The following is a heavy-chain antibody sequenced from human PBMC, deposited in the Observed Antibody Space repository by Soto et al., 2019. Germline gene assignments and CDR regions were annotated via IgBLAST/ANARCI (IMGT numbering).Heavy chain of an antibody. CDR3: ARDGVAARPYYYYGMDV. Sequence: SETLSLTCIVSGGSISSYYWSWIRQPPGKGLEWIGYIYYSGSTNYNPSLKSRVTISVDTSKNQFSLKLSSVTAADTAVYYCARDGVAARPYYYYGMDVWGQGTTVTVSS. CDR2: IYYSGST. D-gene: IGHD6-6*01. CDR1: GGSISSYY. V-gene: IGHV4-59*01. J-gene: IGHJ6*02.